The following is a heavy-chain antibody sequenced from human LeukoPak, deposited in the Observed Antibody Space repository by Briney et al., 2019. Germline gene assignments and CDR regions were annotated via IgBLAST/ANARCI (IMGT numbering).Heavy chain of an antibody. D-gene: IGHD5-18*01. V-gene: IGHV1-69*13. J-gene: IGHJ6*02. CDR1: GYTFTTYF. Sequence: SVKVSCMASGYTFTTYFIHWVRQAPGQGGEWMGGIFPIFGTANYAQKFRGRVTITADESTSTAYMELSSLRSEDTAVYYCASPVDTANYYYYGMDVWGQGTTVTVSS. CDR2: IFPIFGTA. CDR3: ASPVDTANYYYYGMDV.